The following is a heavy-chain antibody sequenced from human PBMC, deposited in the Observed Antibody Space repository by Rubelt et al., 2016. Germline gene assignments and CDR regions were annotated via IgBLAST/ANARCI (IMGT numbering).Heavy chain of an antibody. D-gene: IGHD6-19*01. Sequence: EVQLVESGGGLVKPGGSLRLACAASGFTFSRYWMTWGRQAPGKGLEWVANIKQEGSEKYYVDSVKGRITISRDKARNSLYWQMDSLSVEDTAAYYCARHLYASGWGGAFQHWGQGTLVIVSS. J-gene: IGHJ1*01. CDR3: ARHLYASGWGGAFQH. CDR1: GFTFSRYW. V-gene: IGHV3-7*02. CDR2: IKQEGSEK.